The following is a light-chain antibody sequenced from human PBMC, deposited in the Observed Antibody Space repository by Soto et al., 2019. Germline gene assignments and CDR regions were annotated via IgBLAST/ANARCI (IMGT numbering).Light chain of an antibody. V-gene: IGKV3-20*01. CDR1: RSFASSV. Sequence: EIVLTQSLVTLYLSPGVRATLSCRASRSFASSVLGWYQQKPGQAPRLLIYAASPRATGIPDRFSGSGSARDFSLTISRLEHEDSAVYYCHNYDRSHPNSFGKGTKLDIK. CDR3: HNYDRSHPNS. J-gene: IGKJ2*01. CDR2: AAS.